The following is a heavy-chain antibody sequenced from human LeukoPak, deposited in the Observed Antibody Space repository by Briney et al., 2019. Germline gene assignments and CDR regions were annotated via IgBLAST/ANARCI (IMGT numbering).Heavy chain of an antibody. CDR2: IYHSGST. Sequence: SETLSLTCTVSGYSISSGYYWGWIRQPLGKGLEWIGSIYHSGSTYYNPSLKSRVTISVDTSKNQFSLKLSSVTAADTAVYYCAGGIMSGYDTYYYYGMDVWGQGTTVAVSS. CDR3: AGGIMSGYDTYYYYGMDV. CDR1: GYSISSGYY. V-gene: IGHV4-38-2*02. D-gene: IGHD5-12*01. J-gene: IGHJ6*02.